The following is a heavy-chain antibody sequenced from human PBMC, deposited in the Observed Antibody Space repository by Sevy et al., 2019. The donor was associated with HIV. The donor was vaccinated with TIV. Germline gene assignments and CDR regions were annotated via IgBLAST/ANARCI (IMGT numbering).Heavy chain of an antibody. CDR1: GFTFSSYA. J-gene: IGHJ4*02. CDR3: AEVRGLDLVTILKYYFDY. CDR2: ISGSGGST. D-gene: IGHD2-21*02. V-gene: IGHV3-23*01. Sequence: LSLTCAASGFTFSSYAMSWVRQAPGKGLEWVSAISGSGGSTYYADSVKGRFTISRDNSKNTLYLQMNSLRAEDTAVYYCAEVRGLDLVTILKYYFDYWGQGTLVTVSS.